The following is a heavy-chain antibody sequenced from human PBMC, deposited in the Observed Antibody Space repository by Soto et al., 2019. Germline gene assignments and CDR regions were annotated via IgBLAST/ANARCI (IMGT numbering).Heavy chain of an antibody. CDR1: GFSFRTYA. Sequence: VGSLRLSCAASGFSFRTYAMSWVRQAPGKGLEWVSLVDSSQHTFYAESVKGRFTVSRDNSKNMVYLQMNSLTADDTALYYCAKWLRGGSYYCDFWGQGTMVTVSS. V-gene: IGHV3-23*01. J-gene: IGHJ4*02. CDR3: AKWLRGGSYYCDF. D-gene: IGHD2-15*01. CDR2: VDSSQHT.